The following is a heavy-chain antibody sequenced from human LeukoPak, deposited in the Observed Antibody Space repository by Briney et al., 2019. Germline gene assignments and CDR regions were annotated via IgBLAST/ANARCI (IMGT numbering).Heavy chain of an antibody. CDR1: GFTFSAYA. CDR2: ISGSGGST. CDR3: AKDFVVVPARYFDC. V-gene: IGHV3-23*01. Sequence: GGSLRLSCAASGFTFSAYAMNWVRQAPGKGLEWVSVISGSGGSTYYADSVKGRFTISRDNSKNTLYLQTNSLRAEDTAVYYCAKDFVVVPARYFDCWGQGTLVTVSS. D-gene: IGHD2-2*01. J-gene: IGHJ4*02.